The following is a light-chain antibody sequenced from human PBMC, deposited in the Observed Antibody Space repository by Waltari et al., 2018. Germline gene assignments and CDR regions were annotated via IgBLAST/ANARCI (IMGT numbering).Light chain of an antibody. CDR1: QSLLHSNGYHY. V-gene: IGKV2-28*01. J-gene: IGKJ1*01. CDR3: MQTVQTLTWT. Sequence: DIVMTQSPLSLRVAPGEPASISCRSSQSLLHSNGYHYLDRYVQKPGQSPQLLIYFASDRASGVPDRFSGSASGRDFTLTISRVEAEDVGVYYCMQTVQTLTWTFGQGTKLEIK. CDR2: FAS.